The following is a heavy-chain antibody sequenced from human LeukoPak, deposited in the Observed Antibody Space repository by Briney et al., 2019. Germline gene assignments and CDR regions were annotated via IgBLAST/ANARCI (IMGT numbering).Heavy chain of an antibody. CDR2: MNPNSGNT. Sequence: GASVKVSCKASGYTFTGYYMHWVRQAPGQGLEWMGWMNPNSGNTGYAQKFQGRVTMTRNTSISTAYMELSSLRSEDTAVYYCARERGWFDPWGQGTLVTVSS. CDR3: ARERGWFDP. CDR1: GYTFTGYY. J-gene: IGHJ5*02. V-gene: IGHV1-8*02.